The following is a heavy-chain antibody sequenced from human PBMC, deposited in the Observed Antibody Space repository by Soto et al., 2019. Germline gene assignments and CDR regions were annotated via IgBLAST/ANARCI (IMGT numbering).Heavy chain of an antibody. CDR3: ARGAVGYYDFWSGFNRDGMDV. CDR2: INHSGST. D-gene: IGHD3-3*01. V-gene: IGHV4-34*01. CDR1: GGSFSGYY. Sequence: NPSETLSLTCAVYGGSFSGYYWSWIRQPPGKGLEWIGEINHSGSTNYNPSLKSRVTISVDTSKNQFSLKLSSVTAADTAVYYCARGAVGYYDFWSGFNRDGMDVWGQGTTVTVSS. J-gene: IGHJ6*02.